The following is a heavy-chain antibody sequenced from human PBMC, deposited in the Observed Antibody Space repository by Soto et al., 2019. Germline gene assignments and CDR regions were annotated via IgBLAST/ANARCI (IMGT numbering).Heavy chain of an antibody. V-gene: IGHV1-18*01. CDR3: ARDFWSGYSRYYYGMDV. J-gene: IGHJ6*02. Sequence: QVPLVQSGAEVKKPGASVKVSCKASGYTFTSYGISWVRQAPGQGLEWMGWISAYNGNTNYAQKLQGRVTMTTDTSTSTAYMELRSLRSDDTAVYYCARDFWSGYSRYYYGMDVWGQGTTVTVSS. CDR1: GYTFTSYG. CDR2: ISAYNGNT. D-gene: IGHD3-3*01.